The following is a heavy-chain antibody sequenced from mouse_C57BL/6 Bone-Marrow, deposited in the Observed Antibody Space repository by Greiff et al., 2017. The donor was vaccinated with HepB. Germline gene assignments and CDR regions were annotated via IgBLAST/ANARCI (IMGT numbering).Heavy chain of an antibody. J-gene: IGHJ1*03. CDR1: GFTFSDYY. CDR2: INYDGSST. CDR3: ARDDGTGYFDV. V-gene: IGHV5-16*01. D-gene: IGHD2-3*01. Sequence: DVKLVESEGGLVQPGSSMKLSCTASGFTFSDYYMAWVRQVPEKGLEWVANINYDGSSTYYLDSLKSRFIISRDNAKNILYLQMSSLKSEDTATYYCARDDGTGYFDVWGTGTTVTVSS.